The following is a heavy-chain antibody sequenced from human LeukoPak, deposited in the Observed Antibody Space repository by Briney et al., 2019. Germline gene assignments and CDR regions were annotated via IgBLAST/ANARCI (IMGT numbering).Heavy chain of an antibody. CDR3: ARYPRSNYNFDF. Sequence: ASVKVSCKVSGYTFTSYDINWVRQATGQGLEWMGWMNPNNNNTGYAQKFQGRVTMTRNTSISTAYMELSSLRSEDTAVYYCARYPRSNYNFDFWGQGTLVTVSS. D-gene: IGHD5-24*01. J-gene: IGHJ4*02. CDR1: GYTFTSYD. CDR2: MNPNNNNT. V-gene: IGHV1-8*01.